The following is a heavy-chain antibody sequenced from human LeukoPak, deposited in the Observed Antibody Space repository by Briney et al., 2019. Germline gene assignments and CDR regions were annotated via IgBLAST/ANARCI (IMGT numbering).Heavy chain of an antibody. D-gene: IGHD2-15*01. CDR2: ISASGGST. CDR3: AKAPVTTCSGAYCYPFDY. J-gene: IGHJ4*02. V-gene: IGHV3-23*01. Sequence: GGSLRLSCAASGFTFSSYAMTWVRQAPGKGLEWVSAISASGGSTYYADSVKGRFTISRDNSKNTLYLQMNSLRAEDTAVYFCAKAPVTTCSGAYCYPFDYWGQGTLVTVSP. CDR1: GFTFSSYA.